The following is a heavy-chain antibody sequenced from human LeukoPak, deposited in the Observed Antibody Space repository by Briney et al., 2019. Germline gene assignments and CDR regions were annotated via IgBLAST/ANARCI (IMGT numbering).Heavy chain of an antibody. CDR1: GGSISSYY. CDR3: ARDAGYNYYYYMDV. J-gene: IGHJ6*03. Sequence: SETLSLTCTVSGGSISSYYWSWIRQPPGKGLEWIGYIYYSGSTNYNPSLKSRVTISVDTSKNQFSLKLSSVTAADTAVYYCARDAGYNYYYYMDVWGKGTTVTISS. D-gene: IGHD1-14*01. V-gene: IGHV4-59*01. CDR2: IYYSGST.